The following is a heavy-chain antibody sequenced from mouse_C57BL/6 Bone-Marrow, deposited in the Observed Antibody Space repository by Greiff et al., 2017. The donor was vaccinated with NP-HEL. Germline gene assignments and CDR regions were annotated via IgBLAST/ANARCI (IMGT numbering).Heavy chain of an antibody. D-gene: IGHD1-1*01. CDR2: ISSGSSTI. V-gene: IGHV5-17*01. CDR3: ASLYYYGRSSHWYFDV. CDR1: GFTFSDYG. J-gene: IGHJ1*03. Sequence: EVQLKESGGGLVKPGGSLKLSCAASGFTFSDYGMHWVRQAPEKGLEWVAYISSGSSTIYYADTVKGRFTLSRDNAKNTLFLQMTNLRSEDTAMYYCASLYYYGRSSHWYFDVWGTGTTVTVSS.